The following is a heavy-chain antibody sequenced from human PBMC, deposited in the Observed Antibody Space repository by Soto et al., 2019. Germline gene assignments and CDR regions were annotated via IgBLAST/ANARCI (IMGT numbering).Heavy chain of an antibody. D-gene: IGHD3-10*01. Sequence: QLQLQESGPGLVKPSETLSLTCTVSGGSISSSSYYWGWIRQPPGKGLEWIGSIYYSGSTYYNPSLKSRVTISVDTSKNQFSLKLSSVTAADTAVYYCARLNRRLWLGVFDYWGQGTLVTVSS. V-gene: IGHV4-39*01. CDR1: GGSISSSSYY. J-gene: IGHJ4*02. CDR3: ARLNRRLWLGVFDY. CDR2: IYYSGST.